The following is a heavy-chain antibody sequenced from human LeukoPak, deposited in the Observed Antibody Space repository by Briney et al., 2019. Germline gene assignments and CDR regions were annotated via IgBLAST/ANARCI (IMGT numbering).Heavy chain of an antibody. V-gene: IGHV4-39*02. CDR2: IYYSGST. CDR3: AKRDDSGGNLVDL. Sequence: PSETLSLTCTVSGGSIRSGSHYWAWIRQPPGKGLEWIGSIYYSGSTYYNPSLENRVTISIDTSKNHFSLKLSPLSAADTSVYYCAKRDDSGGNLVDLWGQGTLVTV. D-gene: IGHD3-22*01. J-gene: IGHJ4*02. CDR1: GGSIRSGSHY.